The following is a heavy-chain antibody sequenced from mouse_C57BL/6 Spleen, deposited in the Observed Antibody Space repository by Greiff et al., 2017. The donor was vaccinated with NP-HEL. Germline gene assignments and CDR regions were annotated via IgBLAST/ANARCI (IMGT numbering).Heavy chain of an antibody. J-gene: IGHJ4*01. Sequence: QVQLQQSGAELARPGASVKLSCKASGYTFTSYGISWVKQRTGQGLEWIGEIYPRSGNTYYNEKFKGKATLTADKSSSTAYMELRSLTSEDSAVYFCARLGITTVPYAMDYWGQGTSVTVSS. V-gene: IGHV1-81*01. D-gene: IGHD1-1*01. CDR1: GYTFTSYG. CDR3: ARLGITTVPYAMDY. CDR2: IYPRSGNT.